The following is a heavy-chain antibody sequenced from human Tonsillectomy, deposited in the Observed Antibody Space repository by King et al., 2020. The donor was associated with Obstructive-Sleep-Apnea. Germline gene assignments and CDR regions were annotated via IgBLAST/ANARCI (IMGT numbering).Heavy chain of an antibody. Sequence: LQLQESGPGLVKPSETLSLTCTVSGGSISTYYWSWIRQPPGKGLEWIGNIYYSGYTNYNPSLKSRVTISVDTSKNQFSLNLSSVTAADTAFYYCARGGYYYFDYWGQGTLATVSS. D-gene: IGHD3-22*01. CDR2: IYYSGYT. V-gene: IGHV4-59*08. J-gene: IGHJ4*02. CDR3: ARGGYYYFDY. CDR1: GGSISTYY.